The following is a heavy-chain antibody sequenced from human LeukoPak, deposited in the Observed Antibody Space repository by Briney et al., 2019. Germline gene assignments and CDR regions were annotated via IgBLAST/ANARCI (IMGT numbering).Heavy chain of an antibody. CDR3: AKVVLRYFDWSNFDY. Sequence: GGSLRLSCAASGFTFSSYWMHWVRQAPGKGLEWVSAISGSGGSTYYADSVKGRFTISRDNSKNTLYLQMNSLRAEDTAVYYCAKVVLRYFDWSNFDYWGQGTLVTVSS. J-gene: IGHJ4*02. V-gene: IGHV3-23*01. CDR1: GFTFSSYW. CDR2: ISGSGGST. D-gene: IGHD3-9*01.